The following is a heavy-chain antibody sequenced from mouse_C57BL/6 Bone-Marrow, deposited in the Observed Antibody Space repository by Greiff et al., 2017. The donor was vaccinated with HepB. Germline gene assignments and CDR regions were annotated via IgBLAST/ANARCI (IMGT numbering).Heavy chain of an antibody. CDR3: ARGYYYGRSY. J-gene: IGHJ2*01. Sequence: EVKLVESGGGLVKPGGSLKLSCAASGFTFSDYGMHWVRQAPEKGLEWVAYISSGSSTIYYADTVKGRFTISRDNAKNTLFLQMTSLRSEDTAMYYCARGYYYGRSYWGQGTTLTVSS. CDR1: GFTFSDYG. D-gene: IGHD1-1*01. V-gene: IGHV5-17*01. CDR2: ISSGSSTI.